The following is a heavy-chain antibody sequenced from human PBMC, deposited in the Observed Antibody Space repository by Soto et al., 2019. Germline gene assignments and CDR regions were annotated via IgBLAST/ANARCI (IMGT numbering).Heavy chain of an antibody. Sequence: ASVKVSCKASGYTFTNYGVTWVRQAPGQGLEWMGWVSYNGNTNYAQKLQGRVTMTTDTSTSTAYMELRGLRSDDTAVYYCARVEDYFDSSGYAHWGQGTQVPVSS. CDR2: VSYNGNT. V-gene: IGHV1-18*01. CDR3: ARVEDYFDSSGYAH. J-gene: IGHJ4*02. D-gene: IGHD3-22*01. CDR1: GYTFTNYG.